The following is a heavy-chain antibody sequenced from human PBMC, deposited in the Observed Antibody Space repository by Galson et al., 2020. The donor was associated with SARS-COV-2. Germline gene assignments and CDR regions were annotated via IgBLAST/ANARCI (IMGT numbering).Heavy chain of an antibody. J-gene: IGHJ5*02. CDR2: FDPEDGET. CDR1: GYTLTELS. D-gene: IGHD2-15*01. Sequence: ASVKVSCKDSGYTLTELSMHWVRQDPGKGLEWMGGFDPEDGETIYAQKFQGRVTMTEDTSTDTAYMELSSLRSEDTAVYYCATSSPQAAFNWFDPWGHGPLVAVS. V-gene: IGHV1-24*01. CDR3: ATSSPQAAFNWFDP.